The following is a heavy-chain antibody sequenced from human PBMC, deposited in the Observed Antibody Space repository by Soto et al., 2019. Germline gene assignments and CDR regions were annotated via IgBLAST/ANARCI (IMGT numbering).Heavy chain of an antibody. D-gene: IGHD3-22*01. CDR3: ARVGSGSFEY. J-gene: IGHJ4*02. CDR2: VNHSGDT. V-gene: IGHV4-34*01. CDR1: GQSFSCYY. Sequence: KPSETLSLTFAVYGQSFSCYYCSWIRQPPGKGLEWIGEVNHSGDTNYNPSLKSRLTISVDTSKNQFSLKPSSVTAADTAVYYCARVGSGSFEYWGQGTLVTVYS.